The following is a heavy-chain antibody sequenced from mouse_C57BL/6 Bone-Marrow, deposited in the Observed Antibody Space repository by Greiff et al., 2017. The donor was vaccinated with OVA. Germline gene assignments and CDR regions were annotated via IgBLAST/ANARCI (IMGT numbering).Heavy chain of an antibody. CDR1: GYSFTSYY. CDR2: IYPGSGNT. CDR3: ARGDYGSFDY. V-gene: IGHV1-66*01. J-gene: IGHJ2*01. D-gene: IGHD1-1*01. Sequence: QVQLQQSGPELVKPGASVKISCKASGYSFTSYYIHWVKQRPGQGLEWIGWIYPGSGNTKYNEKFKGKATLTADTSSSTAYMQLSSLTSEDSAVYYCARGDYGSFDYWGQGTTLTVSS.